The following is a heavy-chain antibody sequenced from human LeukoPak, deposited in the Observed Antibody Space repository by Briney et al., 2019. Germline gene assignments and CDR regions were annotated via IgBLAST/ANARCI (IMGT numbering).Heavy chain of an antibody. Sequence: PGGSLRLSCAVSGFTFSSYSMNWVRQAPGKGLEWVSSISSSSSYIYYADSVKGRFTISRDNAKNSLYLQMNSLRAEDTAVYYCARAPGFGELNWFDPWGQGTLVTVSS. J-gene: IGHJ5*02. D-gene: IGHD3-10*01. CDR2: ISSSSSYI. CDR3: ARAPGFGELNWFDP. V-gene: IGHV3-21*01. CDR1: GFTFSSYS.